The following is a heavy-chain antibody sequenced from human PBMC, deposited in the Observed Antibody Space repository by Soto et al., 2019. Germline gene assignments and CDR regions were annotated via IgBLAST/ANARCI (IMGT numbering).Heavy chain of an antibody. CDR3: ARGPSESVVAAAPSDYYYGMDV. V-gene: IGHV1-2*04. CDR1: GYTFTGYY. J-gene: IGHJ6*02. Sequence: GASVKVSCKASGYTFTGYYMHWVRQAPGQGLEWMGWINPNSGGTNYAQKFQGWVTMTRDTSISTAYMELSRLRSDDTAVYYCARGPSESVVAAAPSDYYYGMDVWGQGTTVTVSS. D-gene: IGHD2-15*01. CDR2: INPNSGGT.